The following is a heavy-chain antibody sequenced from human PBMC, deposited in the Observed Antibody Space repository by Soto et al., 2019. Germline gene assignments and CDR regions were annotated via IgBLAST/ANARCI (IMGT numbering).Heavy chain of an antibody. V-gene: IGHV4-31*03. CDR2: IYHSGST. Sequence: SETLSLTCTVSGVSISSGGYYWSWIRQHQGKGLEWIGYIYHSGSTYYNPSLKRRITISVDTYKNQFSLKLSSVTDADTAVYYLALAFYAAAGYSLDPWGQGTLVTVSS. J-gene: IGHJ5*02. D-gene: IGHD3-9*01. CDR3: ALAFYAAAGYSLDP. CDR1: GVSISSGGYY.